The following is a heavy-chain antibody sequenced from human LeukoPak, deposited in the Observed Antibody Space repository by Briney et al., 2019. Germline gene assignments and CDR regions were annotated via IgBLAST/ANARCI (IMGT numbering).Heavy chain of an antibody. D-gene: IGHD6-13*01. CDR1: GGSINNYY. V-gene: IGHV4-59*13. J-gene: IGHJ4*02. CDR2: ISDSGGT. Sequence: PSETLSLTCTVSGGSINNYYWSWIRQPPGKGLEWIGYISDSGGTNYDPSLKSRVTISVDRSKNQFSLELTSVAAADTAVYYCARGYSSTWLFFDYWGQGTLVTVSS. CDR3: ARGYSSTWLFFDY.